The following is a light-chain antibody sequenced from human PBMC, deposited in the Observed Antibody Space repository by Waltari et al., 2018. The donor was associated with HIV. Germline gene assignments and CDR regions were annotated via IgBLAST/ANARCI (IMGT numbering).Light chain of an antibody. CDR2: DNI. V-gene: IGLV1-51*01. J-gene: IGLJ2*01. Sequence: QSVLTPPPSVSAAPGQKVTISCSGSSPNIGSNRVFWYQQLPGTAPKLLIYDNIKRPSGIPDRFSGSKSGTLATLGITGLQTGDEADYYCGTWDSSLSAVLFGGGTKLTVL. CDR3: GTWDSSLSAVL. CDR1: SPNIGSNR.